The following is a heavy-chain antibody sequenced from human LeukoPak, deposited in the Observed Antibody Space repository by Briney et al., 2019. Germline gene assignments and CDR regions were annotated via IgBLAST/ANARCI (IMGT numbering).Heavy chain of an antibody. J-gene: IGHJ5*02. V-gene: IGHV3-23*01. D-gene: IGHD3-10*01. CDR1: GFSVNSYS. Sequence: GGSLRLSCTASGFSVNSYSMNWVRQAPGKGLEWVSSFITDDSSTHYADSVQGRFTISRDKSESTLYLQMNSLRAEDTAVYYCAKDGRGILCESWGQGTLVTVSS. CDR2: FITDDSST. CDR3: AKDGRGILCES.